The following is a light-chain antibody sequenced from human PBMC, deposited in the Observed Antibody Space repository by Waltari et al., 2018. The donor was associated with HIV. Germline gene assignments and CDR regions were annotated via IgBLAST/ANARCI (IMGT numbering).Light chain of an antibody. CDR2: WAA. J-gene: IGKJ5*01. CDR1: QSVLHSSNNKNY. CDR3: QQRSNWPLT. V-gene: IGKV4-1*01. Sequence: DIVMTQSPDSLAVSLGERATINCKSSQSVLHSSNNKNYLAWYQQKSGQPPKLLIYWAATRESGVPDRFSGRGSGTDFTLTISSLEPEDFAVYYCQQRSNWPLTFGQGTRLEIK.